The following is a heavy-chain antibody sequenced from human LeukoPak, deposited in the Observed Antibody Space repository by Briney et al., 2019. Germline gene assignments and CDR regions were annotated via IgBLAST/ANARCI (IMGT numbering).Heavy chain of an antibody. CDR3: AKDMRPDSSGKGAFDI. V-gene: IGHV3-43*02. J-gene: IGHJ3*02. CDR1: GFTFDDYA. CDR2: ISGDGGRT. Sequence: QTGGPLRLSCAASGFTFDDYAMHWVRQAPGKGLEWVSLISGDGGRTYYADSVEGRFTISRDNSKNSLYLQMNSLRAEDTALYYCAKDMRPDSSGKGAFDIWGQGTMVTVSS. D-gene: IGHD3-22*01.